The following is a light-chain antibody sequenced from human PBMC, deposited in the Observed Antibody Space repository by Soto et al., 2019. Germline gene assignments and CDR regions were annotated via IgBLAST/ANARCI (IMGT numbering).Light chain of an antibody. J-gene: IGKJ1*01. V-gene: IGKV3-20*01. Sequence: EIVLTQSPGTLSLSPGERATLSCRASQSVSSNYLAWYQQKPGQAPRLLIYGTSSRATGVPDRFSGSGSVTDFTLTISRLEPEDFAVYYCHQYNTSPWTFGQGTKVEIK. CDR3: HQYNTSPWT. CDR1: QSVSSNY. CDR2: GTS.